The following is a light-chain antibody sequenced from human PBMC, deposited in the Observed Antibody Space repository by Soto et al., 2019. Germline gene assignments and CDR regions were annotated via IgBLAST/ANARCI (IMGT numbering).Light chain of an antibody. Sequence: QSVLTQPPSASGTPGQRVTISCSGSSSNIESNTVNWYQQLPGAAPKLLIYTNNHRSSGVPDRFSGSKSGTSASLAISGLQSEDEADYYCAAWDDSLSGRNWVFGGGTKVTVL. CDR3: AAWDDSLSGRNWV. CDR2: TNN. CDR1: SSNIESNT. V-gene: IGLV1-44*01. J-gene: IGLJ3*02.